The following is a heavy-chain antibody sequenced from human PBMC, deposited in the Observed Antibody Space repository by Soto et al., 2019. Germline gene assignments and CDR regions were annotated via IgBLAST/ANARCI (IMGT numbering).Heavy chain of an antibody. CDR1: GGSINNHY. V-gene: IGHV4-59*11. CDR3: ARANWYSEY. D-gene: IGHD7-27*01. CDR2: IYYTGST. J-gene: IGHJ4*02. Sequence: QVHLQESGPGLVKPSETLSLTCTVSGGSINNHYWSWIRQPPGKGLEWIGYIYYTGSTTYNPSVRSRVTMSVDTSKNQCSLHLTSLTAADTAIYYCARANWYSEYWGQGTLVTVSS.